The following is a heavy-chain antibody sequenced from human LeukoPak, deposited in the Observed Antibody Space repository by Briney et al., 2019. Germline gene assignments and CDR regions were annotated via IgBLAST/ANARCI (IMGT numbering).Heavy chain of an antibody. Sequence: PGGSLRLSCAASGFTFISYSMNWVRQAPGRGLEWVSYISSSSTIYYADSVKGRFTISRDNAKNSLYLQMNSLRDEDTAVYYCARVPPYFGSGSYPDYWGQGTLVTVSS. V-gene: IGHV3-48*02. J-gene: IGHJ4*02. D-gene: IGHD3-10*01. CDR2: ISSSSTI. CDR1: GFTFISYS. CDR3: ARVPPYFGSGSYPDY.